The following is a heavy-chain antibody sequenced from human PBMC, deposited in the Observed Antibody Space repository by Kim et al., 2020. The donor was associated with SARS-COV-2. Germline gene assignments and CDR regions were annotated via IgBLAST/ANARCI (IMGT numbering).Heavy chain of an antibody. CDR3: ALLGELETEYFQH. CDR1: GFTFSSYW. D-gene: IGHD1-26*01. CDR2: INSDGSST. Sequence: GGSLRLFCAASGFTFSSYWMHWVRQAPGKGLVWVSRINSDGSSTSYADSVKGRFTISRDNAKNTLYLQMNSLRAEDTAVYYCALLGELETEYFQHWGQGTLVTVSS. J-gene: IGHJ1*01. V-gene: IGHV3-74*01.